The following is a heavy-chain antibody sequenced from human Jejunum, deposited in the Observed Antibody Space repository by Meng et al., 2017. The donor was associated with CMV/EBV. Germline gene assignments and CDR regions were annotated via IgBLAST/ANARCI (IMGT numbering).Heavy chain of an antibody. J-gene: IGHJ4*02. D-gene: IGHD3-3*01. V-gene: IGHV3-23*01. CDR2: ISGTFDST. CDR1: FTFISQA. CDR3: AKESDFWSGYGYFDY. Sequence: FTFISQAMSWVRQAPGKGLEWVSGISGTFDSTYYADSVKGRFTISRDNSKNTLYLQMNSLRAEDTAVYYCAKESDFWSGYGYFDYWGQGSLVTVSS.